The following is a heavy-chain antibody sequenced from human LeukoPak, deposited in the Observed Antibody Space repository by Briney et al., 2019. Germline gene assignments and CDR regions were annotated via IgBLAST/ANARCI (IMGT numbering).Heavy chain of an antibody. CDR3: ARDRAQLYGMDV. CDR1: AYTFTGYY. D-gene: IGHD2-2*01. J-gene: IGHJ6*02. V-gene: IGHV1-2*02. CDR2: INLYSGGT. Sequence: SVTVSCTASAYTFTGYYMHWVRQAPGQGHELMGWINLYSGGTNYAQKFQGRVTMTRDTSTSTAYMELSRLRSDETAVYYCARDRAQLYGMDVWGQGTTVTVSS.